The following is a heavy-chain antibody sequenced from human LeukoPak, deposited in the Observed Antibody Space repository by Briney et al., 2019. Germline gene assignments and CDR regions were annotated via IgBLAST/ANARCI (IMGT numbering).Heavy chain of an antibody. D-gene: IGHD4-17*01. J-gene: IGHJ4*02. V-gene: IGHV4-39*07. CDR3: ASTITVTTDY. Sequence: PSETLSLTCTVSGGSISSYYWSWIRQPPGKGLEWIGSIYYSGSTYYNPSLKSRVTISVDTSKNQFSLKLSSVTAADTAVYYCASTITVTTDYWGQGTLVTVSS. CDR2: IYYSGST. CDR1: GGSISSYY.